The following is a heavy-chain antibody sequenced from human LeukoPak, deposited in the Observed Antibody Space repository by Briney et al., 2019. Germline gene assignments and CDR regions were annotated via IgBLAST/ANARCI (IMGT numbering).Heavy chain of an antibody. D-gene: IGHD3-22*01. CDR3: ARGGWRYAVDY. V-gene: IGHV1-2*02. Sequence: ASLTVSFTSSVYTFIDYYMHSVRQAPGQGLAWIGWISPNRDGTKTVQKFHGRVTMTRDTSITTVYKELSGLSLDATAAYYWARGGWRYAVDYWGQGTLV. CDR2: ISPNRDGT. CDR1: VYTFIDYY. J-gene: IGHJ4*02.